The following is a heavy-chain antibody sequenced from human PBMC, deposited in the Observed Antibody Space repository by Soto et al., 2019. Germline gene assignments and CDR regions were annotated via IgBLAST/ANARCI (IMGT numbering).Heavy chain of an antibody. CDR3: ARPDFGVYWYFDL. J-gene: IGHJ2*01. D-gene: IGHD4-17*01. CDR2: IIPALGTA. Sequence: QGQLVQSGAEVKKPGSSVKVSCKASGGTFSSHTFSWVRQAPGQGLEWMGRIIPALGTATYAQKFQGRVTITADESATTVYMELNSLRSEDTAVYYCARPDFGVYWYFDLWGRGTLVTVSS. V-gene: IGHV1-69*08. CDR1: GGTFSSHT.